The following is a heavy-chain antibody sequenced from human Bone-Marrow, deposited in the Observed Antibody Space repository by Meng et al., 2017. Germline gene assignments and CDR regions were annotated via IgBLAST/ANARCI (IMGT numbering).Heavy chain of an antibody. V-gene: IGHV5-51*01. Sequence: GESLKISCKGSGYSFTSYWIGWVRQMPGKGLEWMGIIYPGDSDTRYSPSFQGQVTISADKSISTAYLQWSSLKASDTAMYYCARHTDYGDYVFWLGTYYYYYGMEVWGQGTMVTVSS. CDR2: IYPGDSDT. CDR3: ARHTDYGDYVFWLGTYYYYYGMEV. D-gene: IGHD4-17*01. CDR1: GYSFTSYW. J-gene: IGHJ6*02.